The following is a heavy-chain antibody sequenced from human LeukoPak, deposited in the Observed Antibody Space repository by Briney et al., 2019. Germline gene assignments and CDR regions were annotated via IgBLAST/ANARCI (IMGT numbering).Heavy chain of an antibody. J-gene: IGHJ4*02. Sequence: ASVKVSCKASGYTFTNYGVSWVRQAPGQGLEWMGWISAYNGNADYPQKLQGRVTMTTDTSTSTAYMELRSLRSDDTAIYYCARVSAYCTTTSCHDYGGQGPLVTVPS. CDR3: ARVSAYCTTTSCHDY. CDR1: GYTFTNYG. CDR2: ISAYNGNA. D-gene: IGHD2-2*01. V-gene: IGHV1-18*01.